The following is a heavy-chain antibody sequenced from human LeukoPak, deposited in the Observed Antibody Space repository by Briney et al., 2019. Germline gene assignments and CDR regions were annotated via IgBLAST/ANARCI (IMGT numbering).Heavy chain of an antibody. V-gene: IGHV1-18*04. CDR1: GYTFTSYG. CDR2: ISAYNGNT. CDR3: ARDYYGSAYYYYGMDV. D-gene: IGHD3-10*01. Sequence: ASVKVSCKASGYTFTSYGISWVRQAPGQGLEWMGWISAYNGNTNYAQKLRGRVTMTTDTSTSTAYMELRSLRSDDTAVYYCARDYYGSAYYYYGMDVWGKGTTVTVSS. J-gene: IGHJ6*04.